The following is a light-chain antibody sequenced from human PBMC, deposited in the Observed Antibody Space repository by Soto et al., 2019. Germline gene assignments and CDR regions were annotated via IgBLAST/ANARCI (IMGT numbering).Light chain of an antibody. CDR1: QGISSY. CDR3: QQYYSYPGT. Sequence: AIRMTQSPSSFSASTGDRVTITCRASQGISSYLAWYQQKPGKAPKLLIYAASTLQSGVPSRFSGGGSGTDFTLTISCLQSEDFATYYCQQYYSYPGTFGQGTKVEIK. J-gene: IGKJ1*01. CDR2: AAS. V-gene: IGKV1-8*01.